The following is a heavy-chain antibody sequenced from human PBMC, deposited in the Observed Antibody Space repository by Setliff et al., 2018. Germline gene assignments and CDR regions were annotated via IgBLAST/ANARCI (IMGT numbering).Heavy chain of an antibody. J-gene: IGHJ4*02. Sequence: PSETLSLTCTVSGGSISSHYWSWIRQPPGKGLEWIGSIYYSGSTNYNHSLKSRVTISVDTSKNQFTLKVNSVTAADTAVYYCARSSPSGDSYGPLDYWGQGTLVTVSS. CDR1: GGSISSHY. D-gene: IGHD5-18*01. CDR3: ARSSPSGDSYGPLDY. CDR2: IYYSGST. V-gene: IGHV4-59*11.